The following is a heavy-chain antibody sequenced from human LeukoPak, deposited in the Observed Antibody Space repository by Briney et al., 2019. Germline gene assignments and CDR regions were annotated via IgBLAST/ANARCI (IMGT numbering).Heavy chain of an antibody. V-gene: IGHV4-39*07. CDR2: MYYSGST. Sequence: SSETLSLTCTVSSGSISTTSYYWGWTRQPPGMGLEWIGSMYYSGSTYYNPSLKSRVTISVDTSKSQFSLNLSSVTAADTAVYYCAREMRSPRGGFDYWDQGTLVTVSS. D-gene: IGHD3-10*01. CDR1: SGSISTTSYY. CDR3: AREMRSPRGGFDY. J-gene: IGHJ4*02.